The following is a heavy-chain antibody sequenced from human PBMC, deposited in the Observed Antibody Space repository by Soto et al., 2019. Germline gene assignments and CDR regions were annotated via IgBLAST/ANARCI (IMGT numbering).Heavy chain of an antibody. CDR2: ISAYNGNT. J-gene: IGHJ5*02. V-gene: IGHV1-18*01. D-gene: IGHD1-26*01. Sequence: GASVKVSCKASGYTFTSYGISWVRQAPGQGLEWMGWISAYNGNTNYAQKLQGRVTMTTDTSTSTAYMELRSLRSDDTAVYYCARDQVGLAPGRKSPPPPWGQGTLVTVSS. CDR3: ARDQVGLAPGRKSPPPP. CDR1: GYTFTSYG.